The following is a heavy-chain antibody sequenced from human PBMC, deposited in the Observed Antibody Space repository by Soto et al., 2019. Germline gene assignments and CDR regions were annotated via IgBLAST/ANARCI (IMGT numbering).Heavy chain of an antibody. CDR2: IFDSGTT. D-gene: IGHD2-15*01. V-gene: IGHV4-31*02. Sequence: QVQLEQSGPGLVKPSLTLSLTCKISGGSISSVNHYWSWIRQSPGEGLEWIGYIFDSGTTHYNPSLKGRVTISGDTSQSQFSLTIHSVTVADTAVYYCAREVSWIGGFDYWGQGTLVTVSS. CDR3: AREVSWIGGFDY. CDR1: GGSISSVNHY. J-gene: IGHJ4*02.